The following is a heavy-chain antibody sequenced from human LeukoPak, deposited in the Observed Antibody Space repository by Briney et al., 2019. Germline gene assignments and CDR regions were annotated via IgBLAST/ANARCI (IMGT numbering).Heavy chain of an antibody. CDR2: INPNSGGT. D-gene: IGHD3-16*02. CDR3: ARDLVYDYVWGSYPDDPPTLDY. J-gene: IGHJ4*02. V-gene: IGHV1-2*02. CDR1: GYTFTGYY. Sequence: ASVKVSCKASGYTFTGYYMHWVRQAPGQGLEWMGWINPNSGGTNYAQKFQGRVTMTRDTSISTAYMELSRLRSDDTAVYYCARDLVYDYVWGSYPDDPPTLDYWGQGTLVTVSS.